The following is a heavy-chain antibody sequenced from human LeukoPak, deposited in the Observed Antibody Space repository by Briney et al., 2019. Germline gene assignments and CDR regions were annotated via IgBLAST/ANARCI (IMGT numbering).Heavy chain of an antibody. CDR1: GDSLTSNF. Sequence: SETLSLTCNVSGDSLTSNFWSWIRQTPGKGLEWIGYVFHSGTTNYSPSLKSRVTISLDMSKKQIYLRLASVTAADTALYYCARRMATVTDAFDIWGRGTMVSVSS. V-gene: IGHV4-59*08. D-gene: IGHD5-24*01. J-gene: IGHJ3*02. CDR2: VFHSGTT. CDR3: ARRMATVTDAFDI.